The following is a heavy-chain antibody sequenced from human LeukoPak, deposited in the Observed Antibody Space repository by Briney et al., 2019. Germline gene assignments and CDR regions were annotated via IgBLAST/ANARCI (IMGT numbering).Heavy chain of an antibody. Sequence: PGGSLRLSCAASGFTLSNYGMSWVRQAPGKGLEWVSAIRGNAGTTYYADSVKGRFTIFRDNYKNMLYLQMNSLRVEDTAVYYCAKGHGDASGYYYFDSWGQGTLVTVSS. J-gene: IGHJ4*02. V-gene: IGHV3-23*01. CDR2: IRGNAGTT. CDR1: GFTLSNYG. D-gene: IGHD3-22*01. CDR3: AKGHGDASGYYYFDS.